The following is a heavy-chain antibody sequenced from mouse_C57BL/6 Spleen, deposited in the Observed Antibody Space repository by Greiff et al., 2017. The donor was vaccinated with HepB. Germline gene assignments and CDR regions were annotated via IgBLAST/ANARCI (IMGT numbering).Heavy chain of an antibody. J-gene: IGHJ3*01. CDR3: AIGGELGRTSWFAY. D-gene: IGHD4-1*01. CDR1: GYTFTSYW. CDR2: IDPSDSYT. Sequence: VQLQQPGAELVKPGASVKLSCKASGYTFTSYWMQWVKQRPGQGLEWIGEIDPSDSYTNYNQKFKGKATLTVDTSSSTAYMQLSSLTSEDSAVYYCAIGGELGRTSWFAYWGQGTLVTVSA. V-gene: IGHV1-50*01.